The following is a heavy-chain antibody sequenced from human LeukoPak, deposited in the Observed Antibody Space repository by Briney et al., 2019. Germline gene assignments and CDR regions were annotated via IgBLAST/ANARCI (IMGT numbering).Heavy chain of an antibody. CDR3: ARDTKYAFDN. Sequence: PGGSLRLSCAASGFTFSSYSMNWVRQAPGKGLEWISYIGISTGNTKYADSVKGRFTISGDKAKNSVYLQMNSLRVEDPAVYYCARDTKYAFDNWGQGTLVTVSS. CDR2: IGISTGNT. D-gene: IGHD2-2*01. J-gene: IGHJ4*02. V-gene: IGHV3-48*01. CDR1: GFTFSSYS.